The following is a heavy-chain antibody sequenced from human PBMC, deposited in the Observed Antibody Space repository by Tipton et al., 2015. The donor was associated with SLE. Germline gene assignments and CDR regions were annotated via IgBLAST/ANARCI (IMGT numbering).Heavy chain of an antibody. CDR2: IYYSGST. CDR3: ARDGDSGYGKFDY. Sequence: TLSLTCAVYGGSISSGGYYWSWIRQHPGKGLEWIGYIYYSGSTYYNPSLKSRVTISVDTSKNQFSLKLSSVTAADTAVYYCARDGDSGYGKFDYWGQGTLVTVSS. V-gene: IGHV4-31*11. J-gene: IGHJ4*02. D-gene: IGHD5-12*01. CDR1: GGSISSGGYY.